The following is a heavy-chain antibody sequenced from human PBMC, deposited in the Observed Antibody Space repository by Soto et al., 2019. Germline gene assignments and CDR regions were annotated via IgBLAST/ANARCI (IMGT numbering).Heavy chain of an antibody. J-gene: IGHJ3*02. CDR1: GGSIISYY. CDR3: ARHWSSSGTYHYDAFDI. D-gene: IGHD6-25*01. CDR2: IYYFGST. Sequence: SETLSLTCTVSGGSIISYYWSWIRQPPGKGLEWIGYIYYFGSTNYNPSLKSRVTISVDTSKNQFSLKLSSVTAADTAVYYCARHWSSSGTYHYDAFDIWGQGTMVTVSS. V-gene: IGHV4-59*08.